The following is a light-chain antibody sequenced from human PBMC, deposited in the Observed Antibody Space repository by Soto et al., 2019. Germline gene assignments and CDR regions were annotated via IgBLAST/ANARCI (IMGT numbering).Light chain of an antibody. CDR1: NSNIGSNY. Sequence: QSVLTQPPSASGTLGQRVTISCSGRNSNIGSNYVYWYQQVPGTAPKLLIYTNNQRPSGVPDRFSGSKSATSASLAIGGLRSEDEADYYCAAWDDSLSGWVFGGGTKVTVL. CDR2: TNN. V-gene: IGLV1-47*01. J-gene: IGLJ3*02. CDR3: AAWDDSLSGWV.